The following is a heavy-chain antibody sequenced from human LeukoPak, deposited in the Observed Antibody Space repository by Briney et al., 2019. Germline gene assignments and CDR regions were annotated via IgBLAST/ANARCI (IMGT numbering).Heavy chain of an antibody. CDR2: INEDGSEK. J-gene: IGHJ4*02. V-gene: IGHV3-7*01. Sequence: GGSLRLSCAASGLTFSSYWMSWVRQAPGKGLEWVANINEDGSEKYYVDSMKGRFTISRDNAKNSLNLLVDSLRDEDTAVYYCARFRPFDYWGQGTLVTVSS. CDR3: ARFRPFDY. CDR1: GLTFSSYW.